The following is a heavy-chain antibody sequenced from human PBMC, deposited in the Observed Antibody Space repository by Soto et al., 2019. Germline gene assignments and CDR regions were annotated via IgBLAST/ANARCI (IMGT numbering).Heavy chain of an antibody. J-gene: IGHJ5*02. CDR1: GFTFGTYA. D-gene: IGHD5-18*01. V-gene: IGHV3-23*01. CDR3: AKDRSVDTRDWFDP. CDR2: ITGSGGST. Sequence: GGSLRLSCAASGFTFGTYAMNWVRQAPGKGLEWVSGITGSGGSTYYADSVKGRFTISRDNSENTLYLQMNSLRGDDTAVYYCAKDRSVDTRDWFDPWGQGXLVTVYS.